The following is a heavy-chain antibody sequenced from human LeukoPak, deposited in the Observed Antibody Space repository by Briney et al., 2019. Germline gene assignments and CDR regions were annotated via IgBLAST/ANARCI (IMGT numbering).Heavy chain of an antibody. CDR3: ARLSYYYGSGSYYYYMDV. V-gene: IGHV4-39*01. D-gene: IGHD3-10*01. CDR2: IYYSGST. CDR1: GGSISSSSYY. Sequence: PSETLSLTCTVSGGSISSSSYYWGWIRQPPGKGLEWIGSIYYSGSTYYNPSLKSRVTISVDTSKNQFSLKLSSVTAADTAVYYCARLSYYYGSGSYYYYMDVWAKGPRSPSP. J-gene: IGHJ6*03.